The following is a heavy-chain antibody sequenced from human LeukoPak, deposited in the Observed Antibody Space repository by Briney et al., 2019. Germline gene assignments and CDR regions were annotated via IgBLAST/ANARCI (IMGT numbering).Heavy chain of an antibody. V-gene: IGHV4-39*07. CDR2: IYYSGST. D-gene: IGHD3-10*01. Sequence: PSETLSLTFTVSGGSISSSSYYWGWIRQPPGKGLEWIGSIYYSGSTYYNPSLKSRVTISVDTSKNQFSLTLNSVTAADTAVYYCARAAVLRGVRHFDLWGRGTLVTVSS. J-gene: IGHJ2*01. CDR1: GGSISSSSYY. CDR3: ARAAVLRGVRHFDL.